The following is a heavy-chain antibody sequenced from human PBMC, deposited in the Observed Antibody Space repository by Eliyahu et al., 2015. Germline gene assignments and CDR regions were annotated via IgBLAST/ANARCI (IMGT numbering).Heavy chain of an antibody. CDR3: ARACGGDCYLSDY. J-gene: IGHJ4*02. CDR1: GFTFSGYT. D-gene: IGHD2-21*02. Sequence: EVQLVESGGGLVKPGGSLRLSCAVSGFTFSGYTMNWVRQAPGKGLEWVSSISSGSSYIYYADSVKGRFTISRDNAKNSLSLQMNSLRAEDTAVYYCARACGGDCYLSDYWGQGALVTVSS. CDR2: ISSGSSYI. V-gene: IGHV3-21*01.